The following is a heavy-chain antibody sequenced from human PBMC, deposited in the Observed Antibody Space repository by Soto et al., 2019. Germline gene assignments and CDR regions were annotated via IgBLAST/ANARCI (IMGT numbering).Heavy chain of an antibody. V-gene: IGHV3-48*03. J-gene: IGHJ4*02. CDR1: GFILSSYE. CDR3: ARSYSSGWEFDY. CDR2: ISSTGRTI. Sequence: GGSLRLSCAASGFILSSYEVNWIRQAPGKGLEWVSYISSTGRTIYYADSVKGRFTVSRDNAQNSLSLKLNSLRVEDTAVYYCARSYSSGWEFDYWGQGTQVTVSS. D-gene: IGHD6-19*01.